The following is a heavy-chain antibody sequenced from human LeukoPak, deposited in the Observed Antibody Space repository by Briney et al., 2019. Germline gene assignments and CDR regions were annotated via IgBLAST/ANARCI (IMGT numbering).Heavy chain of an antibody. J-gene: IGHJ4*02. Sequence: GASVTLSCKASGYTFSDYYMHWVRQAPGQGLEWMGWINPNSAGTNYAQKFEGRVTMTRDTSISTAYMELSRLRSDDTAVYYCAREDSGWYVDYWGQGTLVTVSS. D-gene: IGHD6-19*01. CDR1: GYTFSDYY. CDR3: AREDSGWYVDY. CDR2: INPNSAGT. V-gene: IGHV1-2*02.